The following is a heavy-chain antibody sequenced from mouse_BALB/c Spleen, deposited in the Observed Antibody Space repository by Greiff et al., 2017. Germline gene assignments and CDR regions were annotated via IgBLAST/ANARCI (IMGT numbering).Heavy chain of an antibody. CDR1: GFTFSSYT. V-gene: IGHV5-9*03. CDR3: ARWGGTGYFDY. Sequence: EVKLVESGGGLVKPGGSLKLSCAASGFTFSSYTMSWVRQTPEKRLEWVATISSGGGNTYYPDSVKGRFTISRDNAKNNLYLQMSSLRSEDTALYYCARWGGTGYFDYWGQGTTLTVSS. J-gene: IGHJ2*01. D-gene: IGHD3-3*01. CDR2: ISSGGGNT.